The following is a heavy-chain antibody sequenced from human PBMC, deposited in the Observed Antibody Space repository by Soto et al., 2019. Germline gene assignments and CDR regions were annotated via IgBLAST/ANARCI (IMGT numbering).Heavy chain of an antibody. CDR1: GFTFTDYA. D-gene: IGHD3-22*01. CDR2: ISYDGGKK. Sequence: QVQLVESGGGVVQPGRSLRLSCAASGFTFTDYALHWVRQAPGKGLEWVAVISYDGGKKYYADSVKGRFTISRDNSKNTVYLQMNSLRVEDTAVYYCARDTYLDSSGPTYYYYHGIDVWGQGTTVTVSS. V-gene: IGHV3-30-3*01. J-gene: IGHJ6*02. CDR3: ARDTYLDSSGPTYYYYHGIDV.